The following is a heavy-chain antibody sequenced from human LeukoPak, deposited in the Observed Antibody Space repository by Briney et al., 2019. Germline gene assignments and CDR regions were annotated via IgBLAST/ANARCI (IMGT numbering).Heavy chain of an antibody. CDR1: GFTFSSYA. J-gene: IGHJ3*02. V-gene: IGHV4-4*08. D-gene: IGHD3-3*01. Sequence: GSLRLSCAASGFTFSSYAMHWVRQAPGKGLEWVGRIFISGTTNYSPSLKSRVTVSLDTSKNQFSLKVNSVTAADTAVYYCSRGDFSSGPSRDAFDIWGQGTMVTVSS. CDR2: IFISGTT. CDR3: SRGDFSSGPSRDAFDI.